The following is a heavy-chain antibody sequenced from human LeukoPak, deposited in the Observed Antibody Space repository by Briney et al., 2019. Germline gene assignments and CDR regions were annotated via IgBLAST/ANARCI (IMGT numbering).Heavy chain of an antibody. CDR2: ISYDGSNK. J-gene: IGHJ1*01. Sequence: GGSLRLSCAASGFTFSSYAMHWVRQAPGKGLEWVAVISYDGSNKYYVDSVKGRFTISRDNSKNTLYLQMNSLRAEDTAVYYCAKVAGGYGDPRWYFQHWGQGTLVTVSS. V-gene: IGHV3-30*04. CDR1: GFTFSSYA. D-gene: IGHD4-17*01. CDR3: AKVAGGYGDPRWYFQH.